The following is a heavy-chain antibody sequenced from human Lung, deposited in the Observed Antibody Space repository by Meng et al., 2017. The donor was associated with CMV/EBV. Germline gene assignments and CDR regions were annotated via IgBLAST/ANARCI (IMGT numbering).Heavy chain of an antibody. V-gene: IGHV2-5*02. CDR3: ALFTGSWFDP. CDR1: GFSLSTSEVG. J-gene: IGHJ5*02. CDR2: IYWDDDK. Sequence: QITFKGPVPTLVKPTQTLTLTCTFSGFSLSTSEVGVGWIRQPPGKALEWLAVIYWDDDKRYSPSLKSRLTITKDTSKNQVVFTLTNMDPVDTATYYCALFTGSWFDPWGQGTLVTVSS. D-gene: IGHD1-14*01.